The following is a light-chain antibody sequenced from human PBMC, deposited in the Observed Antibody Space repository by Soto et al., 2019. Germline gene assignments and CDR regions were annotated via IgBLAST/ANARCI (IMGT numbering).Light chain of an antibody. CDR2: GAS. CDR1: QNIDMY. CDR3: QQCYMGWT. J-gene: IGKJ1*01. Sequence: DIHMTQSPSSLSASVGDTVTITCRASQNIDMYLNWYQQKPGKAPRVLISGASTLESGVPSRFSGTGSGTEFTFSITSLQPEDFGTYYCQQCYMGWTFGQGTKVDIK. V-gene: IGKV1-39*01.